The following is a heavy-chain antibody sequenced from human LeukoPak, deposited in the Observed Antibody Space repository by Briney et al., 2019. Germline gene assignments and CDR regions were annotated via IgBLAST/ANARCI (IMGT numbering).Heavy chain of an antibody. CDR2: ISSSGSTI. Sequence: GGSLRLSCAASGFTFSSYEMNWVRQAPGKGLEWVSYISSSGSTIYYADSVKGRFTISRDNSKNTLYLQMNSLRAEDTAVYYCAKEGDSSGYYAYYFDYWGQGTLVTVSS. CDR1: GFTFSSYE. J-gene: IGHJ4*02. D-gene: IGHD3-22*01. V-gene: IGHV3-48*03. CDR3: AKEGDSSGYYAYYFDY.